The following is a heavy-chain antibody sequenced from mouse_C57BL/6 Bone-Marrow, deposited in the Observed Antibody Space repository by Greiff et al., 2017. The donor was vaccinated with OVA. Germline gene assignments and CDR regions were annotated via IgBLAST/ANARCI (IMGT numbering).Heavy chain of an antibody. CDR3: ARDDYDGDWYFDV. CDR1: GYTFTSYW. CDR2: IDPSDSYT. V-gene: IGHV1-50*01. J-gene: IGHJ1*03. D-gene: IGHD2-4*01. Sequence: QVQLQQPGAELVKPGASVKLSCKASGYTFTSYWMQWVKQRPGQGLEWIGVIDPSDSYTNYNQKFKGKATLTVDTSSSTAYMQLSSLTSEDSAVYYCARDDYDGDWYFDVWGTGTTVTVSS.